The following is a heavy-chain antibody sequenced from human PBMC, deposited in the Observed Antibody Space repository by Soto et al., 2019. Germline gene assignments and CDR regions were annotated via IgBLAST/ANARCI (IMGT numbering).Heavy chain of an antibody. CDR3: AKDLIRGDGYEDPEY. D-gene: IGHD3-10*01. Sequence: GGSLRLSCASSVFIFSNYAMFCFRHSPGKGLEWVSTIYAAGGGKYYAGSVKGRFTISRDNSRDTLFLQMDSLRVEDTAMYFCAKDLIRGDGYEDPEYWGQGTLVIVSS. V-gene: IGHV3-23*01. CDR1: VFIFSNYA. J-gene: IGHJ4*02. CDR2: IYAAGGGK.